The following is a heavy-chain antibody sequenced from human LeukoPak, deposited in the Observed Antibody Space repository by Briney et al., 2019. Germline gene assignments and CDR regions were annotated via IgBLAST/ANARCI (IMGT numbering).Heavy chain of an antibody. Sequence: ASVKVSCKASGYTFTSYAMNWVRQAPGQGLEWMGWINPNSGGTNYAQKFQGWVTMTRDTSISTAYVELSRLRSDDTAVYYCARDLDGSGPEAYWGQGTLVTVSS. V-gene: IGHV1-2*04. CDR3: ARDLDGSGPEAY. CDR1: GYTFTSYA. D-gene: IGHD3-10*01. CDR2: INPNSGGT. J-gene: IGHJ4*02.